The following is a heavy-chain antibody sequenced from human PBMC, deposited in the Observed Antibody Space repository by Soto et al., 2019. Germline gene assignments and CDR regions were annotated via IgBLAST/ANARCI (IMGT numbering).Heavy chain of an antibody. J-gene: IGHJ6*02. CDR2: IYYTGST. Sequence: QVQLQQSGPGLVKPSETLSLTCTVSSGPSSSHNWGWSRQPPGRGLEWIGYIYYTGSTSYNPSLRSRVTISADTSTNHISLTLSSVTAADTAVYYCVRQGIGDLHGLVDVWGQGTTVSVSS. V-gene: IGHV4-59*08. D-gene: IGHD3-10*01. CDR1: SGPSSSHN. CDR3: VRQGIGDLHGLVDV.